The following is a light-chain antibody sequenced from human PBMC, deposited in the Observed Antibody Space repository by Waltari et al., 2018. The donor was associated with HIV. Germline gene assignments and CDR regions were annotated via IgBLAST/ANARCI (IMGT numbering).Light chain of an antibody. CDR3: SSYTSSSTLE. J-gene: IGLJ3*02. CDR1: SSDVGGYNY. V-gene: IGLV2-14*03. CDR2: DVS. Sequence: QSALTQPASVSGSPGQSITISCTGTSSDVGGYNYVSWYQQHPGKAPKLMIYDVSNRPSGVSNRFSGSKYGNTASLTISGLQAEDEADYYCSSYTSSSTLEFGGGTKLTVL.